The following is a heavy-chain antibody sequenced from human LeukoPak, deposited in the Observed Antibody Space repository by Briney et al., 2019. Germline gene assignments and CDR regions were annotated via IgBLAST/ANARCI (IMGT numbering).Heavy chain of an antibody. CDR2: ISGSGDST. CDR3: AKNSYGSYFDY. D-gene: IGHD5-18*01. Sequence: PGGSLRLSCAASGFTFSNYAMSWVRQAPGKGLEWVSIISGSGDSTYYADSVKGRFTISRVNSKNTLYLQMNSLRAEDTAVYYCAKNSYGSYFDYWAQGTLVTVSS. CDR1: GFTFSNYA. V-gene: IGHV3-23*01. J-gene: IGHJ4*02.